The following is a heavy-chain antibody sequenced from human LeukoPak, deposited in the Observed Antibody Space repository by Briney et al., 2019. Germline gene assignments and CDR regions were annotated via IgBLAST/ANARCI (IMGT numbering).Heavy chain of an antibody. CDR1: GGSISSSSYY. CDR2: IYYSGST. V-gene: IGHV4-39*07. Sequence: SDTLSLTCTVPGGSISSSSYYWGWIRQPPGKGLEWIGSIYYSGSTYYNPSLTSRVTISVDTSTNQFSVKLSSVTAADTAVYYCARGGFSDFWIGNAFDIWGQGTMVTVSS. CDR3: ARGGFSDFWIGNAFDI. J-gene: IGHJ3*02. D-gene: IGHD3-3*01.